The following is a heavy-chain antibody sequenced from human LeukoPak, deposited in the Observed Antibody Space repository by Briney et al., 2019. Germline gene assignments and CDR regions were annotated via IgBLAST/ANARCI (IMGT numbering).Heavy chain of an antibody. D-gene: IGHD6-19*01. CDR3: ARSDSSGWQKDENFDY. Sequence: ASVKVSCKASGYTFTSYAMHWVRQAPGQRLEWMGWINAGNGNTKYSQKLQGRVTITRDTSASTAYMELSSLRSEDTAVYYCARSDSSGWQKDENFDYWGQGTLVTVSS. V-gene: IGHV1-3*01. J-gene: IGHJ4*02. CDR2: INAGNGNT. CDR1: GYTFTSYA.